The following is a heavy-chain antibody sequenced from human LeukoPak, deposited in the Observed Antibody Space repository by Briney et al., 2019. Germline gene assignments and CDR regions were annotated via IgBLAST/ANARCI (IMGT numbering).Heavy chain of an antibody. CDR3: ARGGGAIAT. D-gene: IGHD3-16*01. Sequence: SQTLSLTCTVSGGSISSGGYYWSWIRQPPGKGLEWIGYIYHSGSTYYNPSLKSRVTISVDRSKNQFSLQLNSVTPEDTAVYYCARGGGAIATWGQGTLVTVSS. J-gene: IGHJ5*02. CDR1: GGSISSGGYY. V-gene: IGHV4-30-2*01. CDR2: IYHSGST.